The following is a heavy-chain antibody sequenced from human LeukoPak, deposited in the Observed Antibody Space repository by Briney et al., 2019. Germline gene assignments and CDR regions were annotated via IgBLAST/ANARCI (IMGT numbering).Heavy chain of an antibody. Sequence: SETLSLTCTVSGGSISSGTYYWTWIRQHPGKGLEWIRYIYYSGSTYYNPSLKSRLTISVDTSKNQFSLKLSSVTAADAAVYYCARGYYYDTTGYVEYFQNWGQGTLVTVSS. D-gene: IGHD3-22*01. CDR1: GGSISSGTYY. J-gene: IGHJ1*01. CDR3: ARGYYYDTTGYVEYFQN. CDR2: IYYSGST. V-gene: IGHV4-31*03.